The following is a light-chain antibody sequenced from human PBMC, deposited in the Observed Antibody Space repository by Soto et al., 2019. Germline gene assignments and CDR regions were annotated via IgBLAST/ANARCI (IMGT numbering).Light chain of an antibody. J-gene: IGKJ2*01. CDR2: KAS. CDR3: QQYNSS. Sequence: DIQMFPCLSTVPGSVGDSVTFTCRASQTISSWLAWYQQKPGKAPKLMIYKASTVRSGVPSRFSGSGYGTEFTLTISSLQPDDFATYYCQQYNSSFGQGTKV. V-gene: IGKV1-5*03. CDR1: QTISSW.